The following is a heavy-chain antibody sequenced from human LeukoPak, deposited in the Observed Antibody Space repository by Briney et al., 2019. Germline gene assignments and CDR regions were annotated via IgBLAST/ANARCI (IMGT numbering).Heavy chain of an antibody. Sequence: GGSLRLFCAASGFSFSSYGMSWVRQAPGKGLEWVSGISDSGGTTFYADSVKGRFTISRDNSKNTLYLQMNSLRAEDTAIYYCAKDMVTAVTSYYFDYWGQGTLVTVSS. CDR2: ISDSGGTT. CDR3: AKDMVTAVTSYYFDY. D-gene: IGHD4-17*01. V-gene: IGHV3-23*01. CDR1: GFSFSSYG. J-gene: IGHJ4*02.